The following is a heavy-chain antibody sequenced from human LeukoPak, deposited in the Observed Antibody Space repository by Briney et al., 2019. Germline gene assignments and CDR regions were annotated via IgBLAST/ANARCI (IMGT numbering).Heavy chain of an antibody. D-gene: IGHD4-17*01. CDR3: ARAYATVTTEGGDWFDP. CDR1: GGSISSSSYY. J-gene: IGHJ5*02. Sequence: PSETLSLTCTVSGGSISSSSYYWGWIRQPPGKGLEWIVSIYYSGSTYYNPSLKSRVTISVDTSKNQFSLKLSSVTAADTAVYYCARAYATVTTEGGDWFDPWGQGTLVTVSS. CDR2: IYYSGST. V-gene: IGHV4-39*07.